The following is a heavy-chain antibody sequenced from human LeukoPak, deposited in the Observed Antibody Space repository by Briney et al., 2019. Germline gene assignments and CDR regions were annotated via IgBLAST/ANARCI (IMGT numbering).Heavy chain of an antibody. J-gene: IGHJ4*02. V-gene: IGHV4-34*01. D-gene: IGHD5-24*01. Sequence: PSETLSLTCGVSGGSFSNYYWSWIRQSPENGLEWIGEINHSGSTSYNPSLKSRVTLSVDTSKNQFSLKLSSVTAADTAVYYCARRPLKLEMATVFDYWGQGTLVTVSS. CDR3: ARRPLKLEMATVFDY. CDR1: GGSFSNYY. CDR2: INHSGST.